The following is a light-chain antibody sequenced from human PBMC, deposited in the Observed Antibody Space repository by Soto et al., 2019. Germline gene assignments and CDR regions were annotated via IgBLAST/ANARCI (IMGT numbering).Light chain of an antibody. J-gene: IGLJ3*02. CDR3: SSSAGTNGFML. CDR1: SSDIGGYNS. CDR2: EVN. V-gene: IGLV2-8*01. Sequence: QSALTQPPSASGSPGQSVTISCTGTSSDIGGYNSVSWYQQHPGKAPKLMIYEVNKRPLGVPERFSGSKSGNTASLTVSGLQADDEADYYCSSSAGTNGFMLFGGGTKLTVL.